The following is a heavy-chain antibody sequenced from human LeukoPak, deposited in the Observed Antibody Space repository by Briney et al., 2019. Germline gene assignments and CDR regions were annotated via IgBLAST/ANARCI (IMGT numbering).Heavy chain of an antibody. D-gene: IGHD6-19*01. J-gene: IGHJ3*01. CDR3: ARDYTSAEWLGFAFDV. V-gene: IGHV1-18*01. CDR1: GYTFTRYA. CDR2: INPFNGNT. Sequence: WASVKVSCKASGYTFTRYAISWLRQAPGQGLEWMGWINPFNGNTNDAERFQGRVIMTTDTSTRTAYMELRGLRSDDTAVYYCARDYTSAEWLGFAFDVWGQGTMISVSA.